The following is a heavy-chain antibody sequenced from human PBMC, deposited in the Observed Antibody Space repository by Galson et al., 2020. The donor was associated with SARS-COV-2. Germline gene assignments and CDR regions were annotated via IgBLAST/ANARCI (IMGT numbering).Heavy chain of an antibody. CDR2: ISHSGGT. J-gene: IGHJ3*02. CDR1: GTSISSGSYS. Sequence: SETLSLTCAVPGTSISSGSYSWNWIRQPPGKGLEWIGYISHSGGTYYNPSLKSRVTISGDRPKNQFSLRLSSVTAADTAVYYCARLHYGEYAPEAFDIWGPGTRFTVAS. V-gene: IGHV4-30-2*01. D-gene: IGHD4-17*01. CDR3: ARLHYGEYAPEAFDI.